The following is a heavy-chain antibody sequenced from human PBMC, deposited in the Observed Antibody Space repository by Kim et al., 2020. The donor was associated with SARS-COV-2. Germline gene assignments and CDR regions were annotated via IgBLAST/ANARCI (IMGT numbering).Heavy chain of an antibody. D-gene: IGHD3-10*01. V-gene: IGHV3-30*18. CDR1: GFTFSSYG. Sequence: GGSLRLSCAASGFTFSSYGMHWVRQAPGKGLEWVAVISYDGSNKYYADSVKGRFTISRDNSKNTLYLQMNSLRAEDTAVYYCAKDALWFGELGATIDYWGQGTLVTVSS. J-gene: IGHJ4*02. CDR2: ISYDGSNK. CDR3: AKDALWFGELGATIDY.